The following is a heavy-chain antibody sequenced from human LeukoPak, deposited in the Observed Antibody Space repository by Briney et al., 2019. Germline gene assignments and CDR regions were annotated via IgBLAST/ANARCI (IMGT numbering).Heavy chain of an antibody. CDR2: ISSSSSTI. CDR1: GFTFSSYS. CDR3: ATGTLGGWHYFDY. V-gene: IGHV3-48*01. D-gene: IGHD2-15*01. Sequence: GGSLRLSCAASGFTFSSYSMNWVRQAPGTGLEWVSYISSSSSTIYYADSVKGRFTISRDNAKNSLYLQMNSLRAEDTAVYYCATGTLGGWHYFDYWGQGTLVTVSS. J-gene: IGHJ4*02.